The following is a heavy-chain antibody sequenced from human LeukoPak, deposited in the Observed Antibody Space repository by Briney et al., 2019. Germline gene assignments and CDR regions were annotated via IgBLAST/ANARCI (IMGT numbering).Heavy chain of an antibody. J-gene: IGHJ1*01. CDR3: ARGLELHSGYFQH. CDR2: IIPIFGTA. CDR1: GYTFTDYY. Sequence: ASVKVSCXVSGYTFTDYYMHWVQQAPGQGLEWMGGIIPIFGTANYAQKFQGRVTITTDESTSTAYMELSSLRSEDTAVYYCARGLELHSGYFQHWGQGTLVTVSS. V-gene: IGHV1-69*05. D-gene: IGHD1-7*01.